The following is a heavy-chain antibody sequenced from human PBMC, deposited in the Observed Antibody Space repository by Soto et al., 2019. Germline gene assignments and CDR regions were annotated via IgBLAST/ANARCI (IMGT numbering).Heavy chain of an antibody. CDR2: INPNSGAT. D-gene: IGHD6-13*01. V-gene: IGHV1-2*04. J-gene: IGHJ4*02. CDR3: ARDVAAESYFDY. Sequence: VASVKVSCKASGYTFTGYYMHWVRQAPGQGLEWMGWINPNSGATNYAQKFQGWITMTRDTSIATAYMELSRLRSDDTAVYYCARDVAAESYFDYWGQGTLVTVSS. CDR1: GYTFTGYY.